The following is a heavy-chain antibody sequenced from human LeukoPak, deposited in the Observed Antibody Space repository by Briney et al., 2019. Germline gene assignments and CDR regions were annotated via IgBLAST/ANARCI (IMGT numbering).Heavy chain of an antibody. D-gene: IGHD6-25*01. Sequence: PSETLSLTCTVSGGSISSSSYYWGWIRQPPGKGLEWIGSIYYSGSTYYNPSLKSRVTISVDTSRNQFSLKLSSATAADTAVYYCARNERRAQKDTYYAYFYYMDVWGKGSTVTVSS. CDR1: GGSISSSSYY. CDR2: IYYSGST. V-gene: IGHV4-39*07. J-gene: IGHJ6*03. CDR3: ARNERRAQKDTYYAYFYYMDV.